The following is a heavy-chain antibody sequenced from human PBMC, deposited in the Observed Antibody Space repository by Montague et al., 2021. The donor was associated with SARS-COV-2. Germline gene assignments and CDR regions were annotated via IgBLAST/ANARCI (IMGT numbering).Heavy chain of an antibody. CDR2: IFYNGGA. J-gene: IGHJ4*02. V-gene: IGHV4-59*08. CDR3: ARLKKECCILLGYKPYYFDY. Sequence: SETLSLTCTVSGASISSNYWSCVLHPPGKGLEWLGYIFYNGGANYNPSFKSRVTITVDTTKNQVSLKLSSGTAAATAVYYCARLKKECCILLGYKPYYFDYWGQGALVTVSA. CDR1: GASISSNY. D-gene: IGHD2-8*01.